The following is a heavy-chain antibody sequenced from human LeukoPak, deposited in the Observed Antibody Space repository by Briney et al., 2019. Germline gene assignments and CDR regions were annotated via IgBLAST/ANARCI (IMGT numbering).Heavy chain of an antibody. J-gene: IGHJ5*02. Sequence: SETLSLTCAVYGGSFSGYYWSWIRQPPGKGLEWIGEINHSGSTNYNPSLKSRVTISVDTSKNQFSLKLSSVTAADTAVYYCARRFRVPFDPWGQGTLVTVSS. CDR1: GGSFSGYY. D-gene: IGHD2-2*01. CDR3: ARRFRVPFDP. V-gene: IGHV4-34*01. CDR2: INHSGST.